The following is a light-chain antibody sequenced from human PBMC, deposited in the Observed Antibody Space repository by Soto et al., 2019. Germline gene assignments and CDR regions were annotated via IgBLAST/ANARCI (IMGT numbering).Light chain of an antibody. CDR3: QQYGNDSWT. J-gene: IGKJ1*01. CDR2: KAS. CDR1: QSISSW. V-gene: IGKV1-5*03. Sequence: DIQMTQSPSTLSASVGDRVIITCRASQSISSWLAWYQQKPGKAPNLLIYKASTLKSGVPSRFSGSGSGTEFTLTISSLQPDDFATYYCQQYGNDSWTFGQGTKVEIK.